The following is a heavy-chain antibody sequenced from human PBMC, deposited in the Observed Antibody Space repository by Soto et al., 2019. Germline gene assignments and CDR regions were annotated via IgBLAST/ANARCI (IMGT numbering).Heavy chain of an antibody. D-gene: IGHD2-15*01. CDR3: AKDGLGSCTGGTCYGSDY. V-gene: IGHV3-23*01. Sequence: EVQLLESGGNLVQPGGSLRLSCAASGFTFSSYVMSWVRHAPGKGLEWVSTISGSGASIYDADSVKGRFTISRDNSKNTVYLQMNSLRAEDTAVYYCAKDGLGSCTGGTCYGSDYWGQGTLVTVSS. J-gene: IGHJ4*02. CDR1: GFTFSSYV. CDR2: ISGSGASI.